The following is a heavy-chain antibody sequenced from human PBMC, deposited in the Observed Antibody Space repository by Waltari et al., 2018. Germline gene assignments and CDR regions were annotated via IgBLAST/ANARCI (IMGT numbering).Heavy chain of an antibody. CDR2: INPGGGST. D-gene: IGHD6-19*01. CDR1: GYTFTSYY. V-gene: IGHV1-46*01. J-gene: IGHJ1*01. Sequence: QVQLVQSGAEVKKPGASVKVSCKASGYTFTSYYMHWVRQAPGQGLEWMGIINPGGGSTSYAQKFQGRVTMTRDTSTSTVYMELNSLRAEDTALYYCAPSPLGSNQQWLVGYFQHWGQGTLVTVSS. CDR3: APSPLGSNQQWLVGYFQH.